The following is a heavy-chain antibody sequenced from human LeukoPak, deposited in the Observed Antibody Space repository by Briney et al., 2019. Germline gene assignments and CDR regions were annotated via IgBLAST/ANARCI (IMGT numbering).Heavy chain of an antibody. CDR2: ISSSSSYI. Sequence: GRSLRLSCAASGFTFSSYSMNWVRQAPGKGLEWVSSISSSSSYIYYADSVKGRFTISRDNAKNSLYLQMNSLRAEDTAVYYCARPPYDFWSGSHAWYFDLWGRGTLVTVSS. J-gene: IGHJ2*01. CDR3: ARPPYDFWSGSHAWYFDL. V-gene: IGHV3-21*01. CDR1: GFTFSSYS. D-gene: IGHD3-3*01.